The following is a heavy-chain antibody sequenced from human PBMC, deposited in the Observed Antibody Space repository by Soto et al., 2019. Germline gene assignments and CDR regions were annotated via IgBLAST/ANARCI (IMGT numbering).Heavy chain of an antibody. V-gene: IGHV1-46*01. J-gene: IGHJ6*02. CDR1: GYTFTSYY. D-gene: IGHD2-15*01. Sequence: ASVKVSWKASGYTFTSYYMHWVRQAPGQGLEWMGIINPSGGSTSYAQKFQGRVTMTRDTSTSTVYMELSSLRSEDTAVYYCARDYVSCGGSCYAYRIAVPGQGTTVTVS. CDR3: ARDYVSCGGSCYAYRIAV. CDR2: INPSGGST.